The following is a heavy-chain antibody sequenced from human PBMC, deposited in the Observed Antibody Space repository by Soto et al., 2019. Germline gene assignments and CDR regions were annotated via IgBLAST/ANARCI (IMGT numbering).Heavy chain of an antibody. D-gene: IGHD4-17*01. CDR3: AVKEYGDYWYFDL. Sequence: SSPHQSPGQGLEWMGWISAYNGNTNYAQKFQGRVTITRDTSASTAYMELSSLRSEDTAVYYCAVKEYGDYWYFDLWGRGTLVTVSS. CDR2: ISAYNGNT. V-gene: IGHV1-18*01. J-gene: IGHJ2*01.